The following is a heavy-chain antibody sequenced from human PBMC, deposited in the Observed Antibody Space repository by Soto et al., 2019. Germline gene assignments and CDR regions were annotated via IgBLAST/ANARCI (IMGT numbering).Heavy chain of an antibody. CDR2: ISDDGNNK. V-gene: IGHV3-30*18. D-gene: IGHD5-18*01. J-gene: IGHJ3*02. CDR3: AKGGGYSYGTNDAFEI. CDR1: GFTFRNYG. Sequence: GGSLRLSCAASGFTFRNYGMHWVRQAPGKGLEWVAVISDDGNNKYNVGSVEGRFTISRDNSKNTLYLQMNSLRAEDTAVYYCAKGGGYSYGTNDAFEIWGQGTMVTVSS.